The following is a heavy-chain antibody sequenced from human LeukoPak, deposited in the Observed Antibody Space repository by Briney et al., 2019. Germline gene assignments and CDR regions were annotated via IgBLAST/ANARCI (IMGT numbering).Heavy chain of an antibody. CDR2: ITSSGSAI. D-gene: IGHD1-26*01. J-gene: IGHJ3*02. CDR3: ARVGNLRVGAEDAFDI. V-gene: IGHV3-48*03. Sequence: PGGSLRLSCETSGFTFSSYEMNWVRQGPGKGLEWVSFITSSGSAIYYADSVRGRFTVSRDNAKNSLTLQMNSLRAEDTAVYFCARVGNLRVGAEDAFDIWGQGTLVSVFS. CDR1: GFTFSSYE.